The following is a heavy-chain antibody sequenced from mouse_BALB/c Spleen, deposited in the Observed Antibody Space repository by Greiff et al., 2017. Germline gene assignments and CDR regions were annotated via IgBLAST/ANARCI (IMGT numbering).Heavy chain of an antibody. CDR1: GYTFTSYW. J-gene: IGHJ3*01. CDR3: ARGSSTTMITTGFAY. V-gene: IGHV1-74*01. Sequence: QVQLKQSGAELARPGASVKLSCKASGYTFTSYWMNWVKQRPGQGLEWIGMIHPSDSETRLNQKFKDKATLTVDKSSSTAYMQLSSPTSEDSAVYYCARGSSTTMITTGFAYWGQGTLVTVSA. CDR2: IHPSDSET. D-gene: IGHD2-4*01.